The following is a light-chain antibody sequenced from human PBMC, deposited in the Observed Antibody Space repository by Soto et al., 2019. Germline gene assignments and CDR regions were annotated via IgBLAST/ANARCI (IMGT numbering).Light chain of an antibody. CDR3: MQGTHWPIT. CDR2: KVS. J-gene: IGKJ5*01. Sequence: DFVMTQCLLFLAFTRLDPASISCRSNQSLVHSDGIAYFSWFQQRPGRSPRRLIYKVSNRDSGVPARFSGSGSGTDFALKISRVEAEDVGVYYCMQGTHWPITFGQGTRLEIK. V-gene: IGKV2-30*02. CDR1: QSLVHSDGIAY.